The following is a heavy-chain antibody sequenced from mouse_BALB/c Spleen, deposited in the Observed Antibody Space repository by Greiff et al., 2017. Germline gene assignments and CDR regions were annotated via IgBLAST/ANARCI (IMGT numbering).Heavy chain of an antibody. Sequence: EVKLQESGPGLVKPSQSLSLTCTVTGYSITSDYAWNWIRQFPGNKLEWMGYISYSGSTSYNPSLKSRISITRDTSKNQFFLQLNSVTTEDTATYYCARRYYRYDEGFDYWGQGTTLTVSS. CDR3: ARRYYRYDEGFDY. CDR1: GYSITSDYA. V-gene: IGHV3-2*02. CDR2: ISYSGST. J-gene: IGHJ2*01. D-gene: IGHD2-14*01.